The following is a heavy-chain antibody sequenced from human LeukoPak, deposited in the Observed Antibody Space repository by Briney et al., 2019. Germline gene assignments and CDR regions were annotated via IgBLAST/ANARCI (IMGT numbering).Heavy chain of an antibody. CDR3: AKAGVRYFDSSGLYAFDF. CDR2: IYYSGST. CDR1: GGSISSTGYC. V-gene: IGHV4-39*01. J-gene: IGHJ3*01. Sequence: SETLSLTCAVSGGSISSTGYCWAWIRQPPGKGLEWIGTIYYSGSTYHNTSQKSRITMSVDTSRNQFSLKLSSVDAADTAVYYCAKAGVRYFDSSGLYAFDFWGQGTTVTVSS. D-gene: IGHD3-22*01.